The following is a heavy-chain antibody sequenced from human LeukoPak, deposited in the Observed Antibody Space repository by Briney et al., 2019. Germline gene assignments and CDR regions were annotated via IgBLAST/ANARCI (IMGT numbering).Heavy chain of an antibody. J-gene: IGHJ3*02. Sequence: GGSLRLSCAASGFTFSSYSMHWVRQAPGKGLEWVSSINGDSSYIYYADSVKGRFFISRDNPKNSLYLHMNSLRAEDTAVYYCARDAATDDAFDIWGQGTMVTVSS. D-gene: IGHD6-13*01. CDR1: GFTFSSYS. V-gene: IGHV3-21*01. CDR2: INGDSSYI. CDR3: ARDAATDDAFDI.